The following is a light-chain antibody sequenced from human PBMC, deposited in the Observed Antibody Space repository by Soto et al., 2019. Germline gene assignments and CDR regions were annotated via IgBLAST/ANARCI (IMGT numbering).Light chain of an antibody. CDR2: LGS. J-gene: IGKJ1*01. CDR1: QSLLHSNGYNY. CDR3: MQALQNPST. V-gene: IGKV2-28*01. Sequence: DIVMTQSPLSLPVTPGEPASISCRSSQSLLHSNGYNYLNWYLQKPGQSPQLLNYLGSNRAAGVPDRFGGSGSGTDFKLKISRVEAEDVGVYYCMQALQNPSTFGQGTKVEIK.